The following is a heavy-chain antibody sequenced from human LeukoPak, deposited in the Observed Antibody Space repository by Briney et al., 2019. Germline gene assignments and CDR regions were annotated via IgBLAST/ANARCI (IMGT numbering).Heavy chain of an antibody. CDR1: GGSISSYY. D-gene: IGHD6-6*01. J-gene: IGHJ6*02. CDR3: ARDRIAARLPYYYYYGMDV. Sequence: PSETLSLTCTVSGGSISSYYWSWIRQPPGKGLEWIGYFFYGGSTNYNPSLKSRVTISVDTSKNQSSLKLSSVTAADTAVYYCARDRIAARLPYYYYYGMDVWGQGTTVTVSS. V-gene: IGHV4-59*01. CDR2: FFYGGST.